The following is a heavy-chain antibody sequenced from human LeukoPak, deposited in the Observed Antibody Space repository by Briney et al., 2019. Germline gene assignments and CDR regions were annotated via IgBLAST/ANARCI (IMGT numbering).Heavy chain of an antibody. J-gene: IGHJ6*03. V-gene: IGHV4-34*01. CDR1: GGSFSGYY. D-gene: IGHD3-10*01. CDR3: ARGARSYYGSGRGWYYYYMDV. Sequence: PSETLSPTCAVYGGSFSGYYWSWIRQPPGKGLEWIGEINHSGSTNYNPSLKSRVTISVDTSKNQFSLKLSSVTAADTAVYYCARGARSYYGSGRGWYYYYMDVWGKGTTVTVSS. CDR2: INHSGST.